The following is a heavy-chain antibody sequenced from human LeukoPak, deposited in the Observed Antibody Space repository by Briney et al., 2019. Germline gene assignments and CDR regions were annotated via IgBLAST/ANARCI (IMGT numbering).Heavy chain of an antibody. J-gene: IGHJ4*02. CDR1: GFTFSSYG. Sequence: GGSLRLSCAASGFTFSSYGMSWVRQAPGKGLEWVSAVSGSGGSTYYADSVKGRFTISRDNSKNTVYVHMNSLRDEDTAVYYCARGGRYAYFLDYWGQGTLVTVSS. CDR2: VSGSGGST. CDR3: ARGGRYAYFLDY. V-gene: IGHV3-23*01. D-gene: IGHD3-16*01.